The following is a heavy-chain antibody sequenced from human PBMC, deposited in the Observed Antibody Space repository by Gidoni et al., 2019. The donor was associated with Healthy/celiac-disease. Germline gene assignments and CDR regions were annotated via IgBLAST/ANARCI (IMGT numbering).Heavy chain of an antibody. J-gene: IGHJ4*02. V-gene: IGHV3-30-3*01. Sequence: QVQLVESGGGVVQPGRSLRLSCAAPGFTFSSYAMHWVRQAPGKGLEWVAVISYDGSNKYYADSVKGRFTISRDNSKNTLYLQMNSLRAEDTAVYYCARDEGGWIFDYWGQGTLVTVSS. CDR2: ISYDGSNK. CDR3: ARDEGGWIFDY. D-gene: IGHD6-19*01. CDR1: GFTFSSYA.